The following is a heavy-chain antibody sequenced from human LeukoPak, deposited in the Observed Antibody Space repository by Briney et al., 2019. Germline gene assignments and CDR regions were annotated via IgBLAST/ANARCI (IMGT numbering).Heavy chain of an antibody. D-gene: IGHD4-17*01. CDR2: IKQDGSEK. CDR3: ARDAGFHGYGDFFFDY. CDR1: GFTFSSYW. J-gene: IGHJ4*02. V-gene: IGHV3-7*01. Sequence: GGSLRLSCAASGFTFSSYWMSWVRQAPGKGLEWVANIKQDGSEKYYVDSVKGRFTISRDNAKTSLYLQMNSLRAEDTAVYYCARDAGFHGYGDFFFDYWGQGTLVTVSS.